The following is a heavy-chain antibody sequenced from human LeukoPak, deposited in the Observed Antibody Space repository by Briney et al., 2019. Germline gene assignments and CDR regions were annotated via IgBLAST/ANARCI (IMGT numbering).Heavy chain of an antibody. CDR3: AKKGDGDFDNWFDR. V-gene: IGHV3-30*02. CDR2: IRYDGSNK. J-gene: IGHJ5*02. Sequence: GGSLRLSCAASGFIFNTYVMHWVRQAPGKGLEWLAFIRYDGSNKNYADSVKGRFTISRDNTKNSLYLQINSLRAEDTALYYCAKKGDGDFDNWFDRWGQGTLVIVSS. CDR1: GFIFNTYV. D-gene: IGHD4-17*01.